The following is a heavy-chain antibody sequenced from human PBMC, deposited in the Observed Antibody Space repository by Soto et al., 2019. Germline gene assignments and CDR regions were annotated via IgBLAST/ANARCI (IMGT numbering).Heavy chain of an antibody. CDR3: AKGLPKYNSRWYDFDY. J-gene: IGHJ4*02. CDR1: GFTFDNYD. V-gene: IGHV3-9*01. CDR2: INWNGGNI. D-gene: IGHD6-13*01. Sequence: GGSLRLSCAASGFTFDNYDMHWVRQAPGKGLEWVSGINWNGGNIGYADSVKGRFTISRDNAKNSLYLQMNSLRAEDTALYYCAKGLPKYNSRWYDFDYWGQGTLVTVSS.